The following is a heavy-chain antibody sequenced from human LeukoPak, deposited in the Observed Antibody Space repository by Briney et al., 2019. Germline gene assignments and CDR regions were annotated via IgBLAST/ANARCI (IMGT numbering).Heavy chain of an antibody. D-gene: IGHD3-3*01. V-gene: IGHV4-39*07. CDR2: IYYSGST. J-gene: IGHJ3*02. CDR1: GGSISSSSYY. CDR3: ARDLSNYDFWSGYGGPAQDAFDI. Sequence: SETLSLTCTVSGGSISSSSYYWGWIRQPPGKGLEWIGSIYYSGSTYYNPSLKSRVTISVDTSKNQFSLKLSSVTAADTAVYYCARDLSNYDFWSGYGGPAQDAFDIWGQGTMVTVSS.